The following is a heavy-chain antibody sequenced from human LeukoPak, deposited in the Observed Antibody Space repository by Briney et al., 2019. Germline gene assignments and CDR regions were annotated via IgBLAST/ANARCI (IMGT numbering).Heavy chain of an antibody. D-gene: IGHD6-19*01. J-gene: IGHJ2*01. Sequence: PSETLSLTCTVSGGSISSYYWSWIRQPPGKGLEWIGYIYYSGSTNYNPSLKSRVTISVDTSKNQFSLKLSSVTAADTAVYYYARELESSGWYGSYWYFDLWGRGTLVTVSS. CDR2: IYYSGST. V-gene: IGHV4-59*01. CDR1: GGSISSYY. CDR3: ARELESSGWYGSYWYFDL.